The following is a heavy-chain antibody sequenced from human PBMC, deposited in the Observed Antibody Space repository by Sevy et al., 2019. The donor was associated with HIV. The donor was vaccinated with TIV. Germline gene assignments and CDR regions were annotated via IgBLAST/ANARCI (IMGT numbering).Heavy chain of an antibody. CDR1: GFTFSSYV. Sequence: GGSLRLSCAASGFTFSSYVMHWVRQAPGKGLEWVAVISYDGSEKYHAHSVKGRFTISRDNSKNTLYLQMNSLRTEDTAVYYCARAQGVLLWFGEFPLWGQGTLVTVSS. CDR2: ISYDGSEK. D-gene: IGHD3-10*01. CDR3: ARAQGVLLWFGEFPL. V-gene: IGHV3-30*04. J-gene: IGHJ4*02.